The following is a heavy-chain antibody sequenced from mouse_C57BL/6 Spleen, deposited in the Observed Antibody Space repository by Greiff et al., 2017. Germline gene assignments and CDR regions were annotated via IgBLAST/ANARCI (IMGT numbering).Heavy chain of an antibody. D-gene: IGHD4-1*01. Sequence: QVQLQQSGAELVKPGASVKISCKASGYAFSSYWMNWVKQRPGQGLEWIGQIYPGDGDTNYNGKFKGKATLTADKSSSTAYMQLSSLTSEDSAVYFCARLLTGTGGLLHWGQGTLVTVSA. V-gene: IGHV1-80*01. CDR2: IYPGDGDT. CDR1: GYAFSSYW. J-gene: IGHJ3*01. CDR3: ARLLTGTGGLLH.